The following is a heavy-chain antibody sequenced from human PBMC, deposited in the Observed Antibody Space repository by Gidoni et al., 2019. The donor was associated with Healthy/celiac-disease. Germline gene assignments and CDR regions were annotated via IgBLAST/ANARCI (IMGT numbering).Heavy chain of an antibody. Sequence: QVQLVQSGAGVKKPGASVKVSCKASGYTFPSYAMHWVFQAPGQRLEWMGWFNAGNGNTKYSQEFQGRVTITRDTYASTAYMELSRLRSEDTAVYYCARAGAAYWTNGVCYGGSYYYYGIDVWGQGTTVTVSS. CDR2: FNAGNGNT. CDR3: ARAGAAYWTNGVCYGGSYYYYGIDV. V-gene: IGHV1-3*01. D-gene: IGHD2-8*01. J-gene: IGHJ6*02. CDR1: GYTFPSYA.